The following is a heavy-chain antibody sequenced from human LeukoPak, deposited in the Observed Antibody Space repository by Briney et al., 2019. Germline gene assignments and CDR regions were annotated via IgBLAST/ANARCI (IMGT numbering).Heavy chain of an antibody. Sequence: SETLSLTCTASGGSISSYYWSWIRQPAGKGLEWIGRVYTSGSTNYNPSLKSRVTTSVDTSKNQFSLKLSSVTAADTAVYYCASNCRRSSSWIDAFDIWGQGTMVTVSP. V-gene: IGHV4-4*07. CDR1: GGSISSYY. D-gene: IGHD6-13*01. J-gene: IGHJ3*02. CDR2: VYTSGST. CDR3: ASNCRRSSSWIDAFDI.